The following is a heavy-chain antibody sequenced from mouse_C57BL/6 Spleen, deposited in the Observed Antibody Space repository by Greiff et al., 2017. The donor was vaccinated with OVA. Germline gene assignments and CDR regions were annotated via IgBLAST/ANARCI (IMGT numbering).Heavy chain of an antibody. CDR3: ARVVITTVVYCYF. J-gene: IGHJ2*01. V-gene: IGHV1-53*01. CDR2: INPSNGGT. CDR1: GYTFTSYW. D-gene: IGHD1-1*01. Sequence: VQLQQPGTELVKPGASVKLSCKASGYTFTSYWMHWVKQRPGQGLEWIGNINPSNGGTNYNAKFKSKATLTVDKSSSTAYMQPSSLTSEDSAVYYCARVVITTVVYCYFWGPGTTLTVSS.